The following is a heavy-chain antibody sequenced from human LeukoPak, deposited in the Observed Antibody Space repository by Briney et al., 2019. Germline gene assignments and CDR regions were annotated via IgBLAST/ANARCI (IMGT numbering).Heavy chain of an antibody. Sequence: EASVKVSFKASGYTFTGYYMHWVRQAPGQGLEWMGWINPNSGGTNYAQKFQGRVTMTRDTSISTAYMELSRLRSDDTAVYYCAKLWFGGRAGQGVLWSRYYFDYWGQGTLVTVSS. CDR3: AKLWFGGRAGQGVLWSRYYFDY. CDR2: INPNSGGT. D-gene: IGHD3-10*01. J-gene: IGHJ4*02. CDR1: GYTFTGYY. V-gene: IGHV1-2*02.